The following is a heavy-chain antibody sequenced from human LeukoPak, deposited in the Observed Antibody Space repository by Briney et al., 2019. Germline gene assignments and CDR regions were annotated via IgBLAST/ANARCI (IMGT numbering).Heavy chain of an antibody. Sequence: GRSLRLSCAASGFTFSSYGMHWVRQAPGKGLEWVAVISYDGSNKYYADSVKGRFTISRDNSKNTLYLQMNSLRAEDTAVYYCAKADYDSSGYCDCWGQGTLVTVSS. D-gene: IGHD3-22*01. V-gene: IGHV3-30*18. CDR1: GFTFSSYG. CDR2: ISYDGSNK. J-gene: IGHJ4*02. CDR3: AKADYDSSGYCDC.